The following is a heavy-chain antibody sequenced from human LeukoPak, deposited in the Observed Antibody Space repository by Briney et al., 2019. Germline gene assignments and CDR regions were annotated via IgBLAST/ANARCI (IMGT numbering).Heavy chain of an antibody. CDR2: IIPIFGIA. CDR1: GGTFSSYA. CDR3: ARDREYYYDSSGYYNDAFDI. D-gene: IGHD3-22*01. V-gene: IGHV1-69*10. J-gene: IGHJ3*02. Sequence: GASVKVSCKASGGTFSSYAISWVRQAPGQGLEWMGGIIPIFGIANYAQKFQGRVTITADKSTSTAYMELSSLRSEDTAVYYCARDREYYYDSSGYYNDAFDIWGQGTMVTVSS.